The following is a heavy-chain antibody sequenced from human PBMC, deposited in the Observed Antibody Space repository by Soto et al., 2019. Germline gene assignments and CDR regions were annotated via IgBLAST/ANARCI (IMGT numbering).Heavy chain of an antibody. J-gene: IGHJ4*02. CDR3: AKEPRDSCGWWLDD. CDR2: INGRGGST. CDR1: GITFDQYA. V-gene: IGHV3-23*01. Sequence: PGGSLRLSCAASGITFDQYAMSWVRQTPGKGLEWVSSINGRGGSTYYADSVKGRFTISRDTSRKTLYLQMTSLRAEDTAVYYWAKEPRDSCGWWLDDWGLGTLVTSPQ. D-gene: IGHD2-8*02.